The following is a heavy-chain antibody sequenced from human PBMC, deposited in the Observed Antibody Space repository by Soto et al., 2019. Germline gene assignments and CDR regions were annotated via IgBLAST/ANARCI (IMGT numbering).Heavy chain of an antibody. CDR2: INTGNGNT. CDR3: ARDMSSSSFFDY. V-gene: IGHV1-3*04. D-gene: IGHD6-13*01. Sequence: ASVKVSCKASGYTFTSYAIHWVRQAPGQRPEWMGWINTGNGNTKYSQKFQGRVTITRDTSASTAYMDLSSLRSEDTALYYCARDMSSSSFFDYWGQGTLVTVSS. J-gene: IGHJ4*02. CDR1: GYTFTSYA.